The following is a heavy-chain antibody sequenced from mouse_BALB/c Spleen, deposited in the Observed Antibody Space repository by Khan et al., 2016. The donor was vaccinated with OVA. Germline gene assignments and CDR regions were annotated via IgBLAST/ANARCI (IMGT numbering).Heavy chain of an antibody. J-gene: IGHJ2*01. CDR2: ISYSGRT. D-gene: IGHD1-1*01. CDR1: GYSITSDYA. CDR3: ARSVTITTVVATDFDY. V-gene: IGHV3-2*02. Sequence: EVKLLESGPGLVKPSQSLSLTCTVTGYSITSDYAWNCIRQFPGNKLEWMGYISYSGRTSYNPSLKSRISITRDTSTNTFFLQLNSVTTEDTATYYCARSVTITTVVATDFDYWGQGTTLTVSS.